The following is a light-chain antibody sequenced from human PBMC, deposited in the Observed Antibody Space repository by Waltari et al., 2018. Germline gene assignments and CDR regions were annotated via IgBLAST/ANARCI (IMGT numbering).Light chain of an antibody. CDR1: QSVFSSSSNKNQ. V-gene: IGKV4-1*01. Sequence: DIVMTQSPDSLAVSLGERATIHCKSSQSVFSSSSNKNQLAWYQQKPGQPPKLLIYWASTRESGVPVRFSGSGSGTDFTLTISSLEAEDAALYVCHQYFDTPQTFGQGTRLEIK. CDR2: WAS. CDR3: HQYFDTPQT. J-gene: IGKJ2*01.